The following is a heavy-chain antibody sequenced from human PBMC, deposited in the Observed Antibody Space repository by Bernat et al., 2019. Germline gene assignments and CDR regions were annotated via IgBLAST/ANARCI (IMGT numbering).Heavy chain of an antibody. Sequence: QVQLQESGPGLVKPSETLSLTCTVSGGSVSSGSYYWSWIRQPPGKGLEWIGDISYSGSTNYNPSLKSRVTISVDTTKSQFSLKLSSVTAADTAVYYCARDRRDYGDYWYYFDYWGQGTLVTVSS. J-gene: IGHJ4*02. CDR2: ISYSGST. CDR1: GGSVSSGSYY. D-gene: IGHD4-17*01. V-gene: IGHV4-61*01. CDR3: ARDRRDYGDYWYYFDY.